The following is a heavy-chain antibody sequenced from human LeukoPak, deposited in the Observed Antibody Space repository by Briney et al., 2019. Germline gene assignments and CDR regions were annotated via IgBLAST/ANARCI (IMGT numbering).Heavy chain of an antibody. J-gene: IGHJ4*02. CDR2: IRGSGDPA. Sequence: PTGGSLRLSCVASGFSFSAYAMSWVRQAPNKGLEWVSGIRGSGDPAYYAESVKGRFTVYRDNFRNIVYLQMNSLRAEDTALYYCAKDLSSGTGRGFDHWGQGTLVSVSS. CDR1: GFSFSAYA. CDR3: AKDLSSGTGRGFDH. V-gene: IGHV3-23*01. D-gene: IGHD3/OR15-3a*01.